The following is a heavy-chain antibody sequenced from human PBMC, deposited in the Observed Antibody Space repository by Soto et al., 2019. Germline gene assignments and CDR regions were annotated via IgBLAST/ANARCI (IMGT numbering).Heavy chain of an antibody. J-gene: IGHJ4*02. CDR2: ISGNGGVA. CDR1: GFNFNLSD. D-gene: IGHD3-9*01. CDR3: ARDDARYDVLTAFYFDH. Sequence: GGYLRLSSAASGFNFNLSDMSWVRQAPGRGLECVSGISGNGGVAYYADSVKGRFTISRDNSKNTLNLQMNGLRAEDTAVYFCARDDARYDVLTAFYFDHWGQGT. V-gene: IGHV3-23*01.